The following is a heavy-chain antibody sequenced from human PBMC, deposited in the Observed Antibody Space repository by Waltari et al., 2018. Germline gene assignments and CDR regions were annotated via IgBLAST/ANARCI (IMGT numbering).Heavy chain of an antibody. CDR1: GGSFRGYY. CDR3: ARGDGTGKYGY. J-gene: IGHJ4*02. D-gene: IGHD1-1*01. V-gene: IGHV4-34*02. Sequence: QVQLQQWGAGLLKPSETLSLTCAVYGGSFRGYYWSWIRQPPGKGLEWIGKTTDSERTKYNPSLKSRISISVDTSKNQFSLTVVSVTAADAAVYDCARGDGTGKYGYWGQGTRVTVSS. CDR2: TTDSERT.